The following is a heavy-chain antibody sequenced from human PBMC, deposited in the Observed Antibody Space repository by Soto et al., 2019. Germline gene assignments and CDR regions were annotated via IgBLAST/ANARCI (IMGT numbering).Heavy chain of an antibody. J-gene: IGHJ6*02. V-gene: IGHV3-7*01. CDR2: IKQDGSEK. D-gene: IGHD6-19*01. CDR1: GFSLSPYW. CDR3: ARDADASGWYHYGMDV. Sequence: GGSLRLSCAASGFSLSPYWMNWVRQAPGKGLEWVANIKQDGSEKYYVDSVKGRFFISRDNAKNSLYLHVNSLRAEDAAIYYCARDADASGWYHYGMDVRGQGTMVTVSS.